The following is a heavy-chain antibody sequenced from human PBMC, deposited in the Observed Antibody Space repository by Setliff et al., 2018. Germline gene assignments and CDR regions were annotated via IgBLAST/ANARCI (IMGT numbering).Heavy chain of an antibody. CDR3: AISTIFGVVIPTPDAFDI. Sequence: SVKVSCKASGYTFSIYTISWVRQAPGQGLEWMGRIIPIFGTANYAQKFQGRVTITADKSTSTAYMELSSLRSEDTAVYYCAISTIFGVVIPTPDAFDIWGQGTMVTVSS. V-gene: IGHV1-69*08. CDR1: GYTFSIYT. CDR2: IIPIFGTA. D-gene: IGHD3-3*01. J-gene: IGHJ3*02.